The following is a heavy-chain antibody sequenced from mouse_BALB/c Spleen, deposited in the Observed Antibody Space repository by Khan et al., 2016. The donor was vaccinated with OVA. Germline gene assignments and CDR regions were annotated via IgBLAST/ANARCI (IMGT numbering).Heavy chain of an antibody. CDR2: IAPGSSNV. CDR1: GYTFTSYW. D-gene: IGHD1-1*01. Sequence: DLVKPGASVKLSCKASGYTFTSYWINWIKQRPGQGLEWIGRIAPGSSNVYYNDMFRGTATLTVDTSSSTAYIQLDSLSSEDSAVYFGARENYYGRSCYAMDYWGQGTSVTVSS. V-gene: IGHV1S41*01. J-gene: IGHJ4*01. CDR3: ARENYYGRSCYAMDY.